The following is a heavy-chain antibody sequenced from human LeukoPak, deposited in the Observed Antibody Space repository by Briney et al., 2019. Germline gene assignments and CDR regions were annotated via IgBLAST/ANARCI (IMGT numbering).Heavy chain of an antibody. CDR1: GFTFSNYG. D-gene: IGHD4-23*01. CDR3: ARYYGGRKWYFDY. J-gene: IGHJ4*02. V-gene: IGHV3-30*02. CDR2: IWYDGSNK. Sequence: GGSLRLSCAASGFTFSNYGMHWVRQAPGKGLEWVAFIWYDGSNKYYADSVKGRFTISRDNSKNTLYLQMNSLTAEDTAVYYCARYYGGRKWYFDYWGQGTLVTVSS.